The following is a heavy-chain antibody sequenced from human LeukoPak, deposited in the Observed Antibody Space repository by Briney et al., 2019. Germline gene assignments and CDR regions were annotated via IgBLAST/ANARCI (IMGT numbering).Heavy chain of an antibody. CDR2: IYHSGST. J-gene: IGHJ4*02. V-gene: IGHV4-30-2*01. Sequence: NPSETLSLTCTVSGGSISSGGYYWSWIRQPPGKGLEWIGYIYHSGSTYYNPSLKSRVTISVDRSKNQFSLKLSSVTAADTAVYYCARDRGDRVPPLWGQGTLVTVSS. D-gene: IGHD3-16*01. CDR3: ARDRGDRVPPL. CDR1: GGSISSGGYY.